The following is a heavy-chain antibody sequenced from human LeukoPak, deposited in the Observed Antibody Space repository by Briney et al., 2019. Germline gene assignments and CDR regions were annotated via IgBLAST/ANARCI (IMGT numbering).Heavy chain of an antibody. CDR1: GFTFSSYS. CDR2: ISGSSSYI. D-gene: IGHD6-19*01. Sequence: GGSLRLSCAASGFTFSSYSMNWVRQAPGKGLEWVSSISGSSSYIYYADSVKGRFTISRDNAKNSLYLQMNSLRAEDTAVYYCASMSSPPSHFDYWGQGTLVTVSS. CDR3: ASMSSPPSHFDY. V-gene: IGHV3-21*01. J-gene: IGHJ4*02.